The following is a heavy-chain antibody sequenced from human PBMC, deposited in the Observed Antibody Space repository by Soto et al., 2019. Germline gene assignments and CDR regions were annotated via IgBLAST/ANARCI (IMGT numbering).Heavy chain of an antibody. CDR3: ARTGGNAFDI. CDR2: INPNSGGT. J-gene: IGHJ3*02. CDR1: GYTFNVYD. D-gene: IGHD3-10*01. V-gene: IGHV1-2*04. Sequence: ASVKVSSTASGYTFNVYDRQWVRQAPGQGLEWMGWINPNSGGTNYAQKFQGWVTMTRDTSISTAYMELSRLRSDDTAVYYCARTGGNAFDIWGQGTMVTVSS.